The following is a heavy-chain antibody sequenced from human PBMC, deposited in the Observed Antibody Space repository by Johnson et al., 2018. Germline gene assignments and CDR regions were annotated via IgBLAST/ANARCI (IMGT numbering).Heavy chain of an antibody. Sequence: QVQLVQSGGGVVQPGRSLRLSCAASGFTFSSYGMHWVRQAPGKGLEWVAVIWYDGSNKYYADSVKGRFTISRDNSQDTLYLQVNSLRAEDTAMYYCTRDGIQYGSGTYYPVCGQGTLVTVSS. V-gene: IGHV3-33*01. D-gene: IGHD3-10*01. J-gene: IGHJ4*02. CDR1: GFTFSSYG. CDR2: IWYDGSNK. CDR3: TRDGIQYGSGTYYPV.